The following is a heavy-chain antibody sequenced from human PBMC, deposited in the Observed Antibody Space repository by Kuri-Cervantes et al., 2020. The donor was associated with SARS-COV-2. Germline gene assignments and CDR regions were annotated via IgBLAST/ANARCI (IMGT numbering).Heavy chain of an antibody. CDR1: GGTFSSYA. Sequence: SVKVSCKASGGTFSSYAISWVRQAPGQGLEWMGGIIPIFGTANYAQKFQGRVTITADKSTSTAYMELSSLRSEDTAVCYCAREGSCSSTSCPSDYWGQGTLVTVSS. D-gene: IGHD2-2*01. CDR3: AREGSCSSTSCPSDY. V-gene: IGHV1-69*06. CDR2: IIPIFGTA. J-gene: IGHJ4*02.